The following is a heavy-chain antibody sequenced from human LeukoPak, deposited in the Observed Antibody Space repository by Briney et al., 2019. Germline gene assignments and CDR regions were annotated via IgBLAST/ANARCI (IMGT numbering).Heavy chain of an antibody. V-gene: IGHV1-2*02. D-gene: IGHD3-9*01. CDR1: GYTFTGYY. CDR3: ARVRYDILTGYYTLLGWFDP. Sequence: ASVKVSCKASGYTFTGYYMHWVRQAPGQGLEWMGWINPNSGGTNYAQKLQGRVTMTTDTSTSTAYMELRSLRSDDTAVYYCARVRYDILTGYYTLLGWFDPWGQGTLVTVSS. CDR2: INPNSGGT. J-gene: IGHJ5*02.